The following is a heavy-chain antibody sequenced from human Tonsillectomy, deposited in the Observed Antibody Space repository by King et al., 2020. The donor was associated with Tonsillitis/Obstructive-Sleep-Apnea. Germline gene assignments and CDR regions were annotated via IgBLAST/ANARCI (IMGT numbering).Heavy chain of an antibody. Sequence: VQLVESGGGLVQPGGSLRLSCAASGFTFRSYWMSWVRQAPGKGLEWVANVKPDGSDRYYVDSVKGRFTISRNNAKSSLYLQLTSLRAEDTAVYYCARDHVMDSWGQGTLVTVSS. J-gene: IGHJ4*02. CDR2: VKPDGSDR. CDR1: GFTFRSYW. V-gene: IGHV3-7*04. CDR3: ARDHVMDS.